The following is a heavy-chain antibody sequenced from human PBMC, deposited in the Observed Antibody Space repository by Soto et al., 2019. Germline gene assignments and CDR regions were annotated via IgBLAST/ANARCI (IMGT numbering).Heavy chain of an antibody. CDR1: GFTFSSYS. CDR3: ARDSLEFFEAYNWFEP. D-gene: IGHD3-3*01. J-gene: IGHJ5*02. V-gene: IGHV3-48*02. Sequence: PGGSLRLSCAASGFTFSSYSMNWVRQAPGKGLEWVSYISSSSSTIYYADSVKGRFTISRDNAKNSLYLQMNSLRDEDTAVYYCARDSLEFFEAYNWFEPGGQGTRVTV. CDR2: ISSSSSTI.